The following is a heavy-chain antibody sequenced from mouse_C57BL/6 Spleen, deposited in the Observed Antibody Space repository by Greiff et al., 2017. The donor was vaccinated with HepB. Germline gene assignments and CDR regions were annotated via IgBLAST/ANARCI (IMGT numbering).Heavy chain of an antibody. CDR3: AREGYYYGSRGY. CDR1: GYTFTSYW. V-gene: IGHV1-64*01. Sequence: QVQLQQPGAELVKPGASVKLSCKASGYTFTSYWMHWVKQRPGQGLEWIGMIHPNSGSTNYNEKFKSKATLTVDKSSSTAYMQLSSLTSEDSAVYYCAREGYYYGSRGYWGQGTTLTVSS. D-gene: IGHD1-1*01. CDR2: IHPNSGST. J-gene: IGHJ2*01.